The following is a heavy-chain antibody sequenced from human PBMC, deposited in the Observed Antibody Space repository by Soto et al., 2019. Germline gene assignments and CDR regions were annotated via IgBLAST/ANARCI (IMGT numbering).Heavy chain of an antibody. CDR3: AKGDSGGFPRYFDY. CDR2: IGGGGGYT. V-gene: IGHV3-23*01. CDR1: VFTFSDYA. J-gene: IGHJ4*02. Sequence: PWGSLRLSCSASVFTFSDYAMSWWRQAPGKGLEWVSAIGGGGGYTYNADSVKGRFTISRDNSKNTVSLQLNSLKVEDTAVYFCAKGDSGGFPRYFDYRGQGTLVTVSS. D-gene: IGHD3-22*01.